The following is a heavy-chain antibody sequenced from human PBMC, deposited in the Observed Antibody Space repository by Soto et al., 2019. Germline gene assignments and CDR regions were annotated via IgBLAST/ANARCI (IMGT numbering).Heavy chain of an antibody. CDR3: ARAHISSEGYYFAY. V-gene: IGHV4-38-2*01. Sequence: SETLSLTCGVSGYSISSGYYWGWIRQPPGKGLEWIGSVYHSGSTYYNPSLKSRVTISVDTSKNQFSLKLSSVTAADTAVFYCARAHISSEGYYFAYSGQGTLVTVSS. D-gene: IGHD6-6*01. J-gene: IGHJ4*02. CDR2: VYHSGST. CDR1: GYSISSGYY.